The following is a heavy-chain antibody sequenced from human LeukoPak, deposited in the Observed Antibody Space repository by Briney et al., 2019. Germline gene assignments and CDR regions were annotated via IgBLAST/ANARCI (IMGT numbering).Heavy chain of an antibody. V-gene: IGHV3-11*01. CDR1: GFTVSDYY. J-gene: IGHJ6*03. CDR2: ISSSGSTI. Sequence: GGSLRLSCAASGFTVSDYYMSWIRQAPGKGLEWVSYISSSGSTIYYADSVKGRFTISRDNAKNSLYLQMNSLRAEDTAVYYCARVGSGGSGSYFLDYYMDVWGKGTTVTISS. D-gene: IGHD3-10*01. CDR3: ARVGSGGSGSYFLDYYMDV.